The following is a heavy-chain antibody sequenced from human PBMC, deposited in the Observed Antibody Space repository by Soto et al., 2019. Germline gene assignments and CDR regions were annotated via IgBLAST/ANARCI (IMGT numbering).Heavy chain of an antibody. Sequence: QVQLQQWGAGLLKPSETLSLTCAVYGGSFSGYYWSWIRQPPGKGLEWIGEINHSGSTNYNPSLKSRVTISVDTSKNQFSLKLSSVTAADTAVYYCARDTWIQLWFLTDSPGYFDLWGRGTLVTVSS. D-gene: IGHD5-18*01. CDR3: ARDTWIQLWFLTDSPGYFDL. J-gene: IGHJ2*01. V-gene: IGHV4-34*01. CDR2: INHSGST. CDR1: GGSFSGYY.